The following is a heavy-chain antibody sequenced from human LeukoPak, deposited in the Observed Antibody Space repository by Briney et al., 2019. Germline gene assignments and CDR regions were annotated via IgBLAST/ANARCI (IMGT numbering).Heavy chain of an antibody. D-gene: IGHD4-17*01. CDR2: ISGSGGST. CDR1: GFTLSSYA. J-gene: IGHJ4*02. Sequence: PGGSLRLSRAASGFTLSSYAMRCVCPAPGKGWEWVSAISGSGGSTHYADSVKGRFTISRDNSKNTLYLQMNSPRAEDTAVYYCAKDLWYGDYAVAFDYWGQGTLVTVSS. CDR3: AKDLWYGDYAVAFDY. V-gene: IGHV3-23*01.